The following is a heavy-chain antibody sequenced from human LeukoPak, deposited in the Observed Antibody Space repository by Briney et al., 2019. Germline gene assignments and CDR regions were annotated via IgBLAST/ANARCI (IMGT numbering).Heavy chain of an antibody. CDR2: IYSGGST. Sequence: GGSLRLSCAASGFTVSSNYMSWVRQAPGKGLEWVSVIYSGGSTYYADSVKGRFTISRDNSKNTLYLQMNSLRAEDTAVYYCARVAXGVDWFDPWGQGTLVTVSS. CDR3: ARVAXGVDWFDP. J-gene: IGHJ5*02. D-gene: IGHD3-3*01. CDR1: GFTVSSNY. V-gene: IGHV3-53*01.